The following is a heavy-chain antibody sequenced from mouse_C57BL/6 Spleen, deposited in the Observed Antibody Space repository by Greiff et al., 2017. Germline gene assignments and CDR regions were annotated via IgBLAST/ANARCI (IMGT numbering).Heavy chain of an antibody. CDR1: GYAFSSSW. CDR3: STTVVASGYGDV. CDR2: IYPGDGDT. Sequence: VQLQQSGPELVKPGASVKISCKASGYAFSSSWMNWVKQRPGKGLEWIGRIYPGDGDTNYNGKFKGKATLTADKSSSTAYMQLSSLTSEDSAVYFCSTTVVASGYGDVWGTGTTVTVSS. V-gene: IGHV1-82*01. D-gene: IGHD1-1*01. J-gene: IGHJ1*03.